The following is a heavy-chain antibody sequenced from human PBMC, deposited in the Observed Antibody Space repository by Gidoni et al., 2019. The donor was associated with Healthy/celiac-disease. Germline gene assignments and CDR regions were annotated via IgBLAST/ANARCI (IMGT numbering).Heavy chain of an antibody. Sequence: QVQLVQSGAEVKKPGSSVQVSCKASGGTFSSYAISWVRQAPGQGLEWMGGIIPIFGTANYAQKFQGRVTITADESTSTAYMELSSLRSEDTAVYYCARDADVSGSPEFGYWGQGTLVTVSS. CDR3: ARDADVSGSPEFGY. V-gene: IGHV1-69*01. CDR2: IIPIFGTA. J-gene: IGHJ4*02. CDR1: GGTFSSYA. D-gene: IGHD1-26*01.